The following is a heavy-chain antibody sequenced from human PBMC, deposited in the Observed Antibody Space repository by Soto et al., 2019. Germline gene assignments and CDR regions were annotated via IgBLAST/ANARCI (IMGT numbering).Heavy chain of an antibody. CDR1: GFTFSTYT. V-gene: IGHV3-23*01. Sequence: EVHLWESGGGLVQPGGSLRLSCAASGFTFSTYTMSWVRQAPGKGLEWVSSISGGGDSPSYADSVQGRFTIPRDNPKNTLYLQMNSLRAEDTALYYCAKARCSTANCYVPDYWGQGTLVTVSS. D-gene: IGHD2-2*01. CDR3: AKARCSTANCYVPDY. CDR2: ISGGGDSP. J-gene: IGHJ4*02.